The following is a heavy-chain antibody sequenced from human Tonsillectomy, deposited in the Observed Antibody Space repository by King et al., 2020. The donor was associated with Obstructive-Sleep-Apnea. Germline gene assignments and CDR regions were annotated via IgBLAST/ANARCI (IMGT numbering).Heavy chain of an antibody. D-gene: IGHD7-27*01. J-gene: IGHJ4*02. Sequence: VQLVESGGGLVKPGGSLRLSCAASGFSFSSYSMNWVRQAPGKGMEWVSSISSRSSYIYHADSVKGRVPIFRDNAKNSLYLQMNSLRAEDTAVYYCARSGEGASDYWGQGTLVTVSS. V-gene: IGHV3-21*01. CDR3: ARSGEGASDY. CDR2: ISSRSSYI. CDR1: GFSFSSYS.